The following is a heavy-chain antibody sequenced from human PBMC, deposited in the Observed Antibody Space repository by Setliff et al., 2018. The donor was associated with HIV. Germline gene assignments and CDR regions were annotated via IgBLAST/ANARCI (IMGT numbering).Heavy chain of an antibody. Sequence: PSETLPLTCTVSGGSFSTYYWSWIRQPAGEGPEYIGRVHSTGTTIYNPSLKSRVTMSVDASKNQLSLKLRSVTAADTAVYYCARARITMIGGRLEPYAFDRWGQGTKVTVSS. CDR1: GGSFSTYY. CDR3: ARARITMIGGRLEPYAFDR. CDR2: VHSTGTT. V-gene: IGHV4-4*07. J-gene: IGHJ3*01. D-gene: IGHD3-10*01.